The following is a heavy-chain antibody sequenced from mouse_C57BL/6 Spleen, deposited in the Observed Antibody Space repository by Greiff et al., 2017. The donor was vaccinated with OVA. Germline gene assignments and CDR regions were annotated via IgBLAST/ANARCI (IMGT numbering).Heavy chain of an antibody. D-gene: IGHD1-1*01. CDR3: ARDYYGSSPAY. CDR1: GFTFSDYG. CDR2: ISSGSSTI. J-gene: IGHJ3*01. V-gene: IGHV5-17*01. Sequence: EVKLQESGGGLVKPGGSLKLSCAASGFTFSDYGMHWVRQAPEKGLEWVAYISSGSSTIYYADTVKGRFTISRDNAKNTLFLQMTSLRSEDTAMYYCARDYYGSSPAYWGQGTLVTVSA.